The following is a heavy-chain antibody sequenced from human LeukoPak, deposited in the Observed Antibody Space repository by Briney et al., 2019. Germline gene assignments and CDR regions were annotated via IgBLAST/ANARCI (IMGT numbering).Heavy chain of an antibody. V-gene: IGHV1-8*01. CDR2: MNPNSGNT. CDR3: ARGRGQWLARGTNWYFDL. Sequence: ASVKVSCKASGYTFTSYDINWVRQAPGQGVEWMGWMNPNSGNTVYAQKFQGRVTMTRDTSISTAYMELSSLRSEDTAVYYCARGRGQWLARGTNWYFDLWGRGTLVTVSS. D-gene: IGHD6-19*01. CDR1: GYTFTSYD. J-gene: IGHJ2*01.